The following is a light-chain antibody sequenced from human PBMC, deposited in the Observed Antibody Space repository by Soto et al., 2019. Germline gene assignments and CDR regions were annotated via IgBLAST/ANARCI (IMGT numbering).Light chain of an antibody. Sequence: EIVLTQSPATLSLSPGERATLSCRASQNINGYLAWYQQKPGQAPRLLIYDVSNRATGIPARFRGSGSGTDFTLTISGLEPEDFAVYYCQHFGNSLWTFGQGTKVDIK. V-gene: IGKV3-11*01. CDR2: DVS. CDR3: QHFGNSLWT. J-gene: IGKJ1*01. CDR1: QNINGY.